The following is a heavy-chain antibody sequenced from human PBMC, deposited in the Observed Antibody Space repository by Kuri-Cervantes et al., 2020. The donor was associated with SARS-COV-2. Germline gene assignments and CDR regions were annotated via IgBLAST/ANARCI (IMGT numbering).Heavy chain of an antibody. V-gene: IGHV3-49*04. Sequence: GGSLRLSCAASGFTFSSYGMHWVRQAPGKGLEWVGFIRSKAYGGTTEYAASVKGRFTISRDDSKSIAYLQMNSLKTEDTAVYYCTRDQEVAGYFQHWGQGTLVIVSS. CDR3: TRDQEVAGYFQH. CDR2: IRSKAYGGTT. J-gene: IGHJ1*01. D-gene: IGHD2-15*01. CDR1: GFTFSSYG.